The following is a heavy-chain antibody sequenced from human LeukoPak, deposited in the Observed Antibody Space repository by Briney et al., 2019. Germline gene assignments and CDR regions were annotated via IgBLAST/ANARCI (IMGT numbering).Heavy chain of an antibody. CDR1: GLTFSIYW. V-gene: IGHV3-7*01. J-gene: IGHJ4*02. CDR3: ARAREAPANVFPDH. D-gene: IGHD2-15*01. CDR2: IRQDGSEK. Sequence: GGSLRLSCAASGLTFSIYWMTWVRQAPRKGLEWVANIRQDGSEKYYVDSVRGRFTISRDNAKNSLYLQMNSLRAEDTAVYYCARAREAPANVFPDHWGQGVVVTVSS.